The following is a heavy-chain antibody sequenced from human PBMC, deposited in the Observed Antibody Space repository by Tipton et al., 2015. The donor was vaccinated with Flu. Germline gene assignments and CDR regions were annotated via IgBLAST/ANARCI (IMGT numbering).Heavy chain of an antibody. CDR3: ARRDFSNYVSEPKNWYDL. CDR1: GITFTSYG. V-gene: IGHV3-23*01. Sequence: SLRLSCAASGITFTSYGMSWVRQAPGKGLEWVSGVTGGGSTYYADSVKGRFTISRDISRNMVYLQMNSLRAEDTAVYFCARRDFSNYVSEPKNWYDLWGQGTLVTVSS. D-gene: IGHD4-11*01. CDR2: VTGGGST. J-gene: IGHJ5*02.